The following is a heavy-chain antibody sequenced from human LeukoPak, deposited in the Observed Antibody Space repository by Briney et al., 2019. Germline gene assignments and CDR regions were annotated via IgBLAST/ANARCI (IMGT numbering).Heavy chain of an antibody. J-gene: IGHJ4*02. Sequence: GGSLRLSCAASGLTVSSTYMSWVRQASGKGLEWVSLIYSDGSAYYADSVKGRFTISRDNTKNTVYLQMNSLRAEDTAVYYCARAYGVFDYWGQGTLVTVSS. D-gene: IGHD4-17*01. CDR1: GLTVSSTY. CDR2: IYSDGSA. CDR3: ARAYGVFDY. V-gene: IGHV3-66*01.